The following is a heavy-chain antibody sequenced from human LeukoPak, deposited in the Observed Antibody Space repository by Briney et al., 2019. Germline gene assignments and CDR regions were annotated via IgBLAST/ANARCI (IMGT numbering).Heavy chain of an antibody. J-gene: IGHJ4*02. CDR1: GFTFSSYW. CDR2: IKQDGSEK. Sequence: GGSLRLSCATSGFTFSSYWMSWVRQAPGKGLEWVANIKQDGSEKYYVDSVKGRFTISRDNPKNSLYLQMNSLRAEDTAVYYCARYYYDSSGYYPYYFDHWGQGTLVTVSS. CDR3: ARYYYDSSGYYPYYFDH. D-gene: IGHD3-22*01. V-gene: IGHV3-7*01.